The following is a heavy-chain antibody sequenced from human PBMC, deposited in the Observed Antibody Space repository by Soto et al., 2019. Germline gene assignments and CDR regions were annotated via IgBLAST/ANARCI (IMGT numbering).Heavy chain of an antibody. J-gene: IGHJ4*02. D-gene: IGHD1-26*01. CDR3: ARVYSGSYSDY. Sequence: QVQLQESGPGLVKPSGTLSLTCAVSGGSIRSNNWWSWVRQPPGKGLEWIGEIFQSGSTHYNPSLKNRVTISVDKSKNQFSLKLISVTAADTAVYYCARVYSGSYSDYWGQGTLVTVAS. CDR1: GGSIRSNNW. V-gene: IGHV4-4*02. CDR2: IFQSGST.